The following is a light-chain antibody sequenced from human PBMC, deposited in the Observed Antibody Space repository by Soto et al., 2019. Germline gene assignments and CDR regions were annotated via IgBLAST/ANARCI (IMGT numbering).Light chain of an antibody. V-gene: IGLV2-18*02. CDR2: DVS. Sequence: QSALTQPPSVSGSPGQSVTISCTGTSSDVGSYDSVSWYQQPPGTAPKLMIYDVSNRPSGVPDRFSGSKSGNTASLTISGLQAEDEADYYCSSYTSSTTLVFGGGPKVTVL. CDR1: SSDVGSYDS. CDR3: SSYTSSTTLV. J-gene: IGLJ2*01.